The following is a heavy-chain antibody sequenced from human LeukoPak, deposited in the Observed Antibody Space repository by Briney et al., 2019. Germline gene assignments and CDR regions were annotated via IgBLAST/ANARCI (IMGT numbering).Heavy chain of an antibody. J-gene: IGHJ5*02. CDR2: ISGSGGST. CDR1: GFTFSSYA. V-gene: IGHV3-23*01. D-gene: IGHD2-2*01. Sequence: GGSLRLSCAASGFTFSSYAMSWVRQAPGKGLEWVSAISGSGGSTYYADSVKGRFTISRDNSKNTLYLQMNSLRAEDTAVYYCAKDSAAIPGPGDWFDPWGQGTLVTVSS. CDR3: AKDSAAIPGPGDWFDP.